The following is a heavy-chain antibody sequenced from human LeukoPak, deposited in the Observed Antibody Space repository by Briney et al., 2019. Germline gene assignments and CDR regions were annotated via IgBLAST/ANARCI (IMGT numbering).Heavy chain of an antibody. D-gene: IGHD6-13*01. CDR1: GGSFSGYY. CDR3: ARGGAAAGNWNWFDP. V-gene: IGHV4-34*01. Sequence: SETLSLTCAVYGGSFSGYYWSWIRQPPGKGLEWIGEIYHSGSTNYNPSLKSRVAISVDKSKNQFSLKLSSVTAADTAVYYCARGGAAAGNWNWFDPWGQGTLVTVSS. CDR2: IYHSGST. J-gene: IGHJ5*02.